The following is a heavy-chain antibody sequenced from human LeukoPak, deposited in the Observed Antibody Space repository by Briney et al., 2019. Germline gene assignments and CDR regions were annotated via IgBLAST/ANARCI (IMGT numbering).Heavy chain of an antibody. CDR3: AKDRRGSFSGWYLDY. V-gene: IGHV3-30*02. J-gene: IGHJ4*02. D-gene: IGHD6-19*01. Sequence: GGSLRPSCAASGFTFSSYGMHWVRQAPGKGLEWVAFIRYDGSNKYYADSVKGRFTISRDNSKNTLYLQMNSLRAEDTAVYYCAKDRRGSFSGWYLDYWGQGTLVTVSS. CDR1: GFTFSSYG. CDR2: IRYDGSNK.